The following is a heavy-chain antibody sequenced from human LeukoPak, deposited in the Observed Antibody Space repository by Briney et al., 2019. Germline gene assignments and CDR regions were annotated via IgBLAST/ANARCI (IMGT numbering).Heavy chain of an antibody. CDR3: AKDFENLDGSAFDY. D-gene: IGHD5-24*01. CDR1: GVTVSSNY. V-gene: IGHV3-66*02. J-gene: IGHJ4*02. CDR2: IYSAGST. Sequence: GGSLRLSCAVSGVTVSSNYMSWVRQAPGRGLEWVSVIYSAGSTYYADSVKGRFTISRDNSKNTLYLQMNSLRAEDTAVYYCAKDFENLDGSAFDYWGQGTLVTVSS.